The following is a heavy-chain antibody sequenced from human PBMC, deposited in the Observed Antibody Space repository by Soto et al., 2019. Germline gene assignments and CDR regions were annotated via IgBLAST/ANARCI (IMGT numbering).Heavy chain of an antibody. V-gene: IGHV4-59*01. Sequence: PSETLSLTCNVSGGSISNYYWTWVRQSPEKGLEWIGYMYYNGNINYNPSLKSRVTISIDTSKNQFSLTLKSVTAADTAVYYCASEGNWFDPWGQGVLVTVSS. CDR1: GGSISNYY. CDR2: MYYNGNI. J-gene: IGHJ5*02. CDR3: ASEGNWFDP.